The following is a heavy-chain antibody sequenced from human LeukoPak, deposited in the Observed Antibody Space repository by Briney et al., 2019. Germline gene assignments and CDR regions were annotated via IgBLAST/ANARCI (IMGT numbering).Heavy chain of an antibody. CDR2: ISAYNGNT. J-gene: IGHJ4*02. CDR1: GYTFTSYG. Sequence: ASGKVSCKASGYTFTSYGISWVRQAPGQVLEWMGWISAYNGNTNYAQKLQGRVTMTTDTSTSTAYMELRSLRSDDTAVYYCASQGSDEGSDYWGQGTLVTVSS. CDR3: ASQGSDEGSDY. D-gene: IGHD2-15*01. V-gene: IGHV1-18*01.